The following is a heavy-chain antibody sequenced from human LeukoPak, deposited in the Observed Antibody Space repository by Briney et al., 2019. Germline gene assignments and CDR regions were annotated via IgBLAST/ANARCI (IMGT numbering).Heavy chain of an antibody. CDR3: ARDHDSSGYYDY. Sequence: PGGSLRLSCEASGFIVSHNTMSWVRQAPGKGLEWVSYISSSGSTIYYADSVKGRFTISRDNAKNSLYLQMNSLRAEDTAVYYCARDHDSSGYYDYWGQGTLVTVSS. D-gene: IGHD3-22*01. V-gene: IGHV3-11*01. CDR2: ISSSGSTI. CDR1: GFIVSHNT. J-gene: IGHJ4*02.